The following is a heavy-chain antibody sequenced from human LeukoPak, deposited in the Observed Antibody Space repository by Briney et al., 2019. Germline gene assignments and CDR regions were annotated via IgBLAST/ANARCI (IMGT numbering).Heavy chain of an antibody. CDR2: IYYSGST. Sequence: SETLSLTCTVSGGSISSYYWSWIRQPPGKGLEWIGYIYYSGSTNYNPSLKSRVTTSVDTSKNQFSLKLSSVTAADTAVYYCARSASQWELLLGYWGQGTLVTVSS. V-gene: IGHV4-59*08. J-gene: IGHJ4*02. D-gene: IGHD1-26*01. CDR1: GGSISSYY. CDR3: ARSASQWELLLGY.